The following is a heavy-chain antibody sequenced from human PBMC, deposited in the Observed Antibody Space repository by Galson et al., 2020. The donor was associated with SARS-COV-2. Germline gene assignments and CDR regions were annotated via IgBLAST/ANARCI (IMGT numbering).Heavy chain of an antibody. D-gene: IGHD3-10*01. CDR3: ATGGGPYYYASGCPNWFDP. J-gene: IGHJ5*02. Sequence: ASVKVSCKVSGYTLTELSMHWVRQAPGKGLEWMGGFDPEDGETIYAQKFQGRVTMTEDTSTDPAYMDLCSRRSEDTAVYYCATGGGPYYYASGCPNWFDPWCQGTLVTVSS. CDR1: GYTLTELS. CDR2: FDPEDGET. V-gene: IGHV1-24*01.